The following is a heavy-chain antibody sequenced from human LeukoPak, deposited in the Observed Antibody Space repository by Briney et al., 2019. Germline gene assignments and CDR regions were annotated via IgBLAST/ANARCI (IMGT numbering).Heavy chain of an antibody. CDR1: GYTFTSYD. CDR2: TNPNSGNT. Sequence: ASVKVSCKASGYTFTSYDINWVRQATGQGLEWMGWTNPNSGNTGYAQKFQGRVTITRNTSISTAYMELSSLRSEDTAVYYCARAHTSANWFDPWGQGTLVTVSS. CDR3: ARAHTSANWFDP. D-gene: IGHD3-10*01. V-gene: IGHV1-8*03. J-gene: IGHJ5*02.